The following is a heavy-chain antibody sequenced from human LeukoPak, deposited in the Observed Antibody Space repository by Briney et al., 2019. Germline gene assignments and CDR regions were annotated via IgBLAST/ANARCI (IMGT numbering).Heavy chain of an antibody. V-gene: IGHV3-11*04. CDR1: GFTFSDYY. J-gene: IGHJ5*02. Sequence: GGSLRLSCAASGFTFSDYYMSWIRQAPGKGLEWVSYISSSGSTIYYADSVKGRFTISRDNAKNSLYLQMNSLRAEDTAVYYGASPRPYGSSGYRPGWFDPWGQGTLVTVSS. D-gene: IGHD3-22*01. CDR3: ASPRPYGSSGYRPGWFDP. CDR2: ISSSGSTI.